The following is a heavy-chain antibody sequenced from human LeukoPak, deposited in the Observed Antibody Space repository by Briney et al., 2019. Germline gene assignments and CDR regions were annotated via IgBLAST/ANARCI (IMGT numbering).Heavy chain of an antibody. V-gene: IGHV3-21*01. CDR2: ISASGVNT. CDR3: ARWYDYEMDY. J-gene: IGHJ4*02. Sequence: GGSLRLSCTASGFTFRDSGMTWVRQAPGKGLEWVSLISASGVNTYYADAVKGRFTISRDNAKNSLYLQMNSLRAEDTAVYYCARWYDYEMDYWGQGTLVTVSS. D-gene: IGHD4-17*01. CDR1: GFTFRDSG.